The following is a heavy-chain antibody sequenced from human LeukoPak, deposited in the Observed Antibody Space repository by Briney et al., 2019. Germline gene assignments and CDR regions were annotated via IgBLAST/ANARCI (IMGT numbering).Heavy chain of an antibody. Sequence: PGGSLRLSCVVSGFDFSGFSMGWVCQAPGKGLEWVAIMEEYGSYIFYVDSVKGRFTISRDNAKNSLYLQMNSLRAEDTAVYYCAELGITMIGGVWGKGTTVTISS. D-gene: IGHD3-10*02. V-gene: IGHV3-7*01. CDR3: AELGITMIGGV. CDR1: GFDFSGFS. CDR2: MEEYGSYI. J-gene: IGHJ6*04.